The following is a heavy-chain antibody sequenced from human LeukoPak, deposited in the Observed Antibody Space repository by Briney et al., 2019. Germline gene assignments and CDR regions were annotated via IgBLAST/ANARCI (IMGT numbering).Heavy chain of an antibody. V-gene: IGHV4-61*02. J-gene: IGHJ6*03. CDR1: GVSINIGTDY. D-gene: IGHD6-13*01. CDR3: ARGTIAADDYYYMDV. CDR2: IYTSGST. Sequence: PSETLSLTCTVSGVSINIGTDYGSWIRQPAGRGLEWIGRIYTSGSTDYNPSLKSRVIISVDTSKNHFSLKLSSVTAADTAVYYCARGTIAADDYYYMDVWGKGTTVTISS.